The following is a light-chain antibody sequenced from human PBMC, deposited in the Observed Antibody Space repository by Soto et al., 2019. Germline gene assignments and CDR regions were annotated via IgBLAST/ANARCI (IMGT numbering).Light chain of an antibody. CDR3: SSYTSSNTYV. CDR1: SSDVGAYKY. Sequence: QSALTQPASVSGSPGQSITISCTGTSSDVGAYKYVSWYQHHPGKVHQLMIYDVSNRPSGVSDRFSGSKSGNTASLTISGLQAEDEADYYCSSYTSSNTYVFGTGTKVTVL. V-gene: IGLV2-14*03. J-gene: IGLJ1*01. CDR2: DVS.